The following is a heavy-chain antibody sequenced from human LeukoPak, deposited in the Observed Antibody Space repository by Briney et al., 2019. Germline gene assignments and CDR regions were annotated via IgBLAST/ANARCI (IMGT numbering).Heavy chain of an antibody. Sequence: PGGSLRLSCAASGFTVSNKYMTWVRQAPGKGLEWVSLIYSDGRTYYADSVKGRCTISRDKSKNTLYLQMNSLRAEDTAVYYCAKGQISRSDRFDYWGQGTLVTVSS. CDR3: AKGQISRSDRFDY. D-gene: IGHD3-3*02. CDR2: IYSDGRT. V-gene: IGHV3-53*01. J-gene: IGHJ4*02. CDR1: GFTVSNKY.